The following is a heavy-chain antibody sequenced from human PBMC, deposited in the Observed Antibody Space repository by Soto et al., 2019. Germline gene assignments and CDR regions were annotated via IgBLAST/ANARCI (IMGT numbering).Heavy chain of an antibody. V-gene: IGHV2-5*02. J-gene: IGHJ4*02. CDR2: IYWDDDK. CDR1: GFSLSTSGVG. CDR3: AHRPSYCSGGSCYSGFDY. D-gene: IGHD2-15*01. Sequence: QIALKESGPTLVKPTQTLTLTCTFSGFSLSTSGVGVGWIRQPPGKALEWLALIYWDDDKRYSPSLKSRLTITKDTSKNQVVLTMTNMDPVDTATYYCAHRPSYCSGGSCYSGFDYWGQGTLVTVSS.